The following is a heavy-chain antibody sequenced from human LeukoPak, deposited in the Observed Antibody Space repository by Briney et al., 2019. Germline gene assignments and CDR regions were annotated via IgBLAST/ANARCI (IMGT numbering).Heavy chain of an antibody. D-gene: IGHD6-13*01. V-gene: IGHV3-7*05. CDR1: GFTFSSYW. Sequence: PGGSLRLSCAASGFTFSSYWMSWVRLAPGKGLEWVANIKHDGSDTNYVDSVKGRFTISRDNAKHSLYLQMNSLRAEDTAMYYCARRIAATGMKYFDYWGQGTLVTVSS. CDR3: ARRIAATGMKYFDY. CDR2: IKHDGSDT. J-gene: IGHJ4*02.